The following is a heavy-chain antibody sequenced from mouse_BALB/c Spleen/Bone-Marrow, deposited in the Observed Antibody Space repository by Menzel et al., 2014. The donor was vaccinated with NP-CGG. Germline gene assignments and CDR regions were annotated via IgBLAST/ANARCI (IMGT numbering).Heavy chain of an antibody. D-gene: IGHD1-1*01. CDR2: IIPYNDGT. V-gene: IGHV1-14*01. J-gene: IGHJ3*01. CDR1: GYTFTSYV. Sequence: EVKVVESGPELVKPGASVKKSCKASGYTFTSYVMHWVKQKPGQGLEWIGYIIPYNDGTNYNEKFKGKATLTSDKSSSTAYMELSSLTSEDSAVYYCARPYYYGSNGDSWFAYWGQGTLVTVSA. CDR3: ARPYYYGSNGDSWFAY.